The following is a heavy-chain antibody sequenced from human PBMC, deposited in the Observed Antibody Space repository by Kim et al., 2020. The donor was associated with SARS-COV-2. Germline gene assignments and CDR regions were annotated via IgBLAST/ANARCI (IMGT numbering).Heavy chain of an antibody. J-gene: IGHJ5*02. Sequence: GGSLRLSCAASGFTFSSYAMHWVRQAPGKGLEWVAVISYDGSNKYYADSVKGRFTISRDNSKNTLYLQMNSLRAEDTAVYYCARDRGDIESSFDPWGQGTLVTVSS. V-gene: IGHV3-30*04. CDR3: ARDRGDIESSFDP. D-gene: IGHD2-15*01. CDR2: ISYDGSNK. CDR1: GFTFSSYA.